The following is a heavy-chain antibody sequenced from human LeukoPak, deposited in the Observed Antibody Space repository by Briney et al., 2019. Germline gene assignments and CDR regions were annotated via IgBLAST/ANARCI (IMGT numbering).Heavy chain of an antibody. V-gene: IGHV1-18*01. D-gene: IGHD1-1*01. Sequence: GASVKVSCKASGYTFTDYGLSWVRQAPGQGLEWMGWIRVYNGDTNYAQKSQGRLTVTTDPSTSTAYMELRSLRSDDTAAYYCARGGDNYMDFWGQGTLVTISS. J-gene: IGHJ4*02. CDR3: ARGGDNYMDF. CDR2: IRVYNGDT. CDR1: GYTFTDYG.